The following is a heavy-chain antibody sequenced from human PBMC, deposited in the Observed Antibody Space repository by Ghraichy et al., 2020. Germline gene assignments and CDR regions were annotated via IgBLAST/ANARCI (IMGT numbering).Heavy chain of an antibody. D-gene: IGHD6-6*01. CDR3: ARDERLVFDY. V-gene: IGHV4-39*02. J-gene: IGHJ4*02. CDR1: GGSISSSSYY. Sequence: SETLSLTCTVSGGSISSSSYYWGWIRQPPGKGLEWIGSIYYSGSTYYNPSLKSRVTISVDTSKNQFSLKLSSVTAADTAVYYCARDERLVFDYWGQGTLVTVSS. CDR2: IYYSGST.